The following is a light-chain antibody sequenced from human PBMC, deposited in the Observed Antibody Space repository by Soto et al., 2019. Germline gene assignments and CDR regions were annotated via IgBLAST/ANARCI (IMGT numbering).Light chain of an antibody. J-gene: IGKJ1*01. CDR2: EAS. CDR1: QSVSSY. Sequence: EIVLPQSPATLSLSPGERSTLSCRASQSVSSYLAWYQQKPGQAPRLLIYEASNRATGIPARFSGSGSGTDFTLTISSLEPEDFAVYYCQQYGSLSWTVGQGTKVDIK. V-gene: IGKV3-11*01. CDR3: QQYGSLSWT.